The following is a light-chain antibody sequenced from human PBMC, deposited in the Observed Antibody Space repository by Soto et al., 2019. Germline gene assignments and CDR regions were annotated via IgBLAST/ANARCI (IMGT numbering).Light chain of an antibody. V-gene: IGKV3-15*01. Sequence: EIVLTQAPGTLSLSPGNRATLSCRASQNISNYLIWYQQKPGQAPRLLIYGASTRATGVPARFSGSGSGTAFTLTISSLQSEDFANYYCQQYYNWPPFTFGQGTKVDIK. CDR3: QQYYNWPPFT. CDR1: QNISNY. J-gene: IGKJ3*01. CDR2: GAS.